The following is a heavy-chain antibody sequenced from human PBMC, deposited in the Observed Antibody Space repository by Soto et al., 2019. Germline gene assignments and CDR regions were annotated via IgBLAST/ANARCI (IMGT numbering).Heavy chain of an antibody. D-gene: IGHD5-12*01. Sequence: GVSAEVCCKASGYTLAIYDINWVRQDNGQGLEWMGWMNPNSGNTGYAQKFQGRVTMTRNTSISTAYMELSSLRSEDTAVYYCARGRAASRPSTQLNKYSGYDLYYFDYWGQGTLVTVSS. CDR3: ARGRAASRPSTQLNKYSGYDLYYFDY. CDR2: MNPNSGNT. V-gene: IGHV1-8*01. J-gene: IGHJ4*02. CDR1: GYTLAIYD.